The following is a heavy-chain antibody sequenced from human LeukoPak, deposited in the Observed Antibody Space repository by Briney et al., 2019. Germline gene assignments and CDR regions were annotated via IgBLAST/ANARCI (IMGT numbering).Heavy chain of an antibody. CDR1: GYTFTSYY. Sequence: ASVKVSCKASGYTFTSYYMHWVRQAPGQGLEWMGIINPSGGSTSYAQKFQGRVTITADESTSTAYMELSSLRSEDTAVYYCARSKYGDYVDYWGQGTLVTVSS. V-gene: IGHV1-46*01. CDR3: ARSKYGDYVDY. CDR2: INPSGGST. D-gene: IGHD4-17*01. J-gene: IGHJ4*02.